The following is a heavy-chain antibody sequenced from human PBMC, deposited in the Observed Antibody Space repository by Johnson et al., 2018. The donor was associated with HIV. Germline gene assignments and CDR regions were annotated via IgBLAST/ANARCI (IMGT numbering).Heavy chain of an antibody. Sequence: QVQLVESGGGLVQPGGSLRLSCAASGFTFSNYWMSWVRQAPGKGLEWVAFIRYDGSNKYYADSVKGRFTISRDNSKNTLYLQMNSLRAEDTAVYYCARPGGDYSAFDIWGQGTMVTVSS. V-gene: IGHV3-30*02. D-gene: IGHD4-17*01. CDR1: GFTFSNYW. CDR2: IRYDGSNK. CDR3: ARPGGDYSAFDI. J-gene: IGHJ3*02.